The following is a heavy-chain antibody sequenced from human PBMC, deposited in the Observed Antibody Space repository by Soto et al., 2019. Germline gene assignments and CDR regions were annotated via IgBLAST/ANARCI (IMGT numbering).Heavy chain of an antibody. J-gene: IGHJ4*02. CDR1: GYTFTSYY. CDR2: INPSGGST. D-gene: IGHD3-3*01. V-gene: IGHV1-46*03. CDR3: ARGVRGITIFGVVILDPNFDY. Sequence: ASVKVSCKASGYTFTSYYMHWVRQAPGQGLEWMGIINPSGGSTSYAQKFQGRVTMTRDTSTSTVYMELSSLRSEDTAVYYCARGVRGITIFGVVILDPNFDYWGQGTLVTVSS.